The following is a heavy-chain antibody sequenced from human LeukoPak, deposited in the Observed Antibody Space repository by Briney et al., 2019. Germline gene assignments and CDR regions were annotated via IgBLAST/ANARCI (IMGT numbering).Heavy chain of an antibody. CDR3: ARDLRDYDFWTGSEYFQH. CDR2: ISAYNGNT. Sequence: ASVKVSCKASGYTFTSYGISWVRQAPGQGLEWMGWISAYNGNTNYAQNLQGRVTMTTDTSTSTAYMELRSLRSDDTAVYYCARDLRDYDFWTGSEYFQHWGQGTLVTVSS. J-gene: IGHJ1*01. CDR1: GYTFTSYG. V-gene: IGHV1-18*01. D-gene: IGHD3-3*01.